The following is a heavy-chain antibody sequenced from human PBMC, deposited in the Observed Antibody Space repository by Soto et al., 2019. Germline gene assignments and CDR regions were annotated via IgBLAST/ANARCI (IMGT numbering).Heavy chain of an antibody. D-gene: IGHD3-16*01. V-gene: IGHV4-59*12. CDR2: IYYSGNT. J-gene: IGHJ4*02. Sequence: QVQLQESGPGLVKPSETLSLTCTVSGGSISSYYWSWIRQPPGKGLEWIGYIYYSGNTNYNPSLKSRVTIPVDTSTDQFAVTPSSVTAEDTAVYYWARRWGTTLDYWGQGPLVAVSS. CDR3: ARRWGTTLDY. CDR1: GGSISSYY.